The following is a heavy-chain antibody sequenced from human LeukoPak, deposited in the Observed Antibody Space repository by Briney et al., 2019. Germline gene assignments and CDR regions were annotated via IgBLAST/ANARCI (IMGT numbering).Heavy chain of an antibody. J-gene: IGHJ6*02. V-gene: IGHV1-46*01. CDR3: ARDEYYAFWSGSVGMDV. CDR2: INPSGGST. Sequence: GASVTVSCTASGYTFTSYYMHWVRQAPGQGLEWMGIINPSGGSTSYAQKFQGRVTMTRDTSTSTVYMELSSLRSEDTAVYYCARDEYYAFWSGSVGMDVWGQGTTVTVSS. D-gene: IGHD3-3*01. CDR1: GYTFTSYY.